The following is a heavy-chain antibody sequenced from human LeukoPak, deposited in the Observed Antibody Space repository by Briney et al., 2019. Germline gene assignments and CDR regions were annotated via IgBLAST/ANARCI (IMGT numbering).Heavy chain of an antibody. J-gene: IGHJ4*02. CDR2: ISYIGST. D-gene: IGHD3-22*01. CDR1: GGSISSYY. CDR3: ARSSSAHYYDSSGYLPSHFDY. Sequence: PSETLSLTCTVSGGSISSYYWSWIPRPPGEGLEWIGYISYIGSTNYNPSLKSRVTISVDTPKNQFSLKLSSVTAADTAVYYCARSSSAHYYDSSGYLPSHFDYWGQGTLVTVSS. V-gene: IGHV4-59*01.